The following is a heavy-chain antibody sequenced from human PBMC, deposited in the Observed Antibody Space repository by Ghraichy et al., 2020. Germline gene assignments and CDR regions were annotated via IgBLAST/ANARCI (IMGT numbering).Heavy chain of an antibody. V-gene: IGHV5-10-1*01. CDR1: GYSFTSYW. J-gene: IGHJ6*03. CDR2: IDPSDSYT. D-gene: IGHD3-9*01. Sequence: GESLNISCKGSGYSFTSYWISWVRQMPGKGLEWMGRIDPSDSYTNYSPSFQGHVTISADKSISTAYLQWSSLKASDTAMYYCARLVRYDILTGYYPEYYYYYYMDVWGKGTTVTVSS. CDR3: ARLVRYDILTGYYPEYYYYYYMDV.